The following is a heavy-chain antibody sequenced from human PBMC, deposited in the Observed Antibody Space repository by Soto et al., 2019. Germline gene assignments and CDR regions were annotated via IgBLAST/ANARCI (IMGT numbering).Heavy chain of an antibody. J-gene: IGHJ4*02. CDR3: TRQQLTGDTGTDY. CDR2: IRSKANSYAT. CDR1: GFTFSGSA. D-gene: IGHD7-27*01. Sequence: GGSLRLSCAASGFTFSGSAMHWVRQASGKGLEWVGRIRSKANSYATAYAASVKGRFTISRDDSKNTAYLQMNSLKTEDTAVYYCTRQQLTGDTGTDYWGQGTLVTVSS. V-gene: IGHV3-73*01.